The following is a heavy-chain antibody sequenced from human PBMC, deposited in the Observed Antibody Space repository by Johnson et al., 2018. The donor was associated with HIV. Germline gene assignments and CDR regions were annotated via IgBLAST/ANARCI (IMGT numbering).Heavy chain of an antibody. J-gene: IGHJ3*02. V-gene: IGHV3-30*04. CDR3: ARVPPWAFDI. Sequence: QVQLVESGGGVVQPGRSLRLSCAASGFTFSSYAMHWVRQAPGKGLEWVAVISYDGSNKYYADSVKGRFTISRDNSKNTLYLQMNSLRAEDTAVYYCARVPPWAFDIWGQGTMVTVSS. CDR2: ISYDGSNK. CDR1: GFTFSSYA.